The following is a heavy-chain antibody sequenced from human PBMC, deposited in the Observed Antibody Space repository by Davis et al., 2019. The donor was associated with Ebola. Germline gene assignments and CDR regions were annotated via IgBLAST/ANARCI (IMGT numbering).Heavy chain of an antibody. CDR1: GGSISSYY. J-gene: IGHJ4*02. CDR2: IYYSGST. Sequence: MPSDTLSPTFPVPGGSISSYYWSWIRQPPGKGLEWIGYIYYSGSTNYNPSLKSRVTISVDTSKNQFSLKLSSVTAAETAVYYCARNTGGYSYGRFDYWGQGTLVTVSS. CDR3: ARNTGGYSYGRFDY. D-gene: IGHD5-18*01. V-gene: IGHV4-59*08.